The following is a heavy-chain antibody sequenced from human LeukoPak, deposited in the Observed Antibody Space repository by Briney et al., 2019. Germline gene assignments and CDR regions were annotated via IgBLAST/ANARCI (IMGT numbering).Heavy chain of an antibody. CDR3: ARGGRDGYYFDY. Sequence: PGGSLRLSCAASGFTFSSYWMSWVRQAPGKVLEWVATVKQDGSEKYYVDSVKGRFTISRDNAKNSLYLQMNSLRAEDTAVYYCARGGRDGYYFDYWGQGTLVTVSS. V-gene: IGHV3-7*01. CDR2: VKQDGSEK. CDR1: GFTFSSYW. J-gene: IGHJ4*02. D-gene: IGHD5-24*01.